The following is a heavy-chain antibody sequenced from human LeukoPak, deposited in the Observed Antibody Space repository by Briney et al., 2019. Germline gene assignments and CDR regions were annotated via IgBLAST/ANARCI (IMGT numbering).Heavy chain of an antibody. CDR3: ASNYYDSSGYSYYYMDV. J-gene: IGHJ6*03. CDR1: GGTFSSYA. D-gene: IGHD3-22*01. V-gene: IGHV1-69*06. Sequence: SVKVSCKASGGTFSSYAFSWVRQAPGQGLEWMGGIIPIFGTANYAQKFQGRVTITADKSTSTAYMELSSLRSEDTAVYYCASNYYDSSGYSYYYMDVWGKGTTVTVSS. CDR2: IIPIFGTA.